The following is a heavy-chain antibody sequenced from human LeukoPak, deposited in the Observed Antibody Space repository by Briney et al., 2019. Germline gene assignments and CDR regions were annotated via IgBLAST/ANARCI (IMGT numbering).Heavy chain of an antibody. D-gene: IGHD3-3*01. CDR1: GGTFSSYA. Sequence: SLKLSCTASGGTFSSYAISWVRQAPGQGLEWMGGIIPIFGTANYANTFQGRVTITADESTSTAYMELSSMRSEDTAVYYCARVALADPYYDFWSGYQYLDYWGQGTLVTVSS. CDR3: ARVALADPYYDFWSGYQYLDY. V-gene: IGHV1-69*13. CDR2: IIPIFGTA. J-gene: IGHJ4*02.